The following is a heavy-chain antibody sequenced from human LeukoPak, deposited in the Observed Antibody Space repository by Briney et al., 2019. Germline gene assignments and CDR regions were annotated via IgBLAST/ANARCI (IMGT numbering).Heavy chain of an antibody. J-gene: IGHJ5*02. D-gene: IGHD3-22*01. Sequence: GGSLRLSCAASGFTFSSYSMNWVRQAPGKGLEWVPSISSSSSYIYYADSVKGRFTISRDNAKNSLYLQMNSLRAEDTAVYYCARDQSSGYYDSSGYAPWGQGTLVTVSS. CDR1: GFTFSSYS. CDR2: ISSSSSYI. CDR3: ARDQSSGYYDSSGYAP. V-gene: IGHV3-21*01.